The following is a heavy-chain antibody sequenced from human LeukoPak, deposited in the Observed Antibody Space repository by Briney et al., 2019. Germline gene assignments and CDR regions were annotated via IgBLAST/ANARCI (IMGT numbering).Heavy chain of an antibody. CDR1: GSTFDMYA. V-gene: IGHV3-23*01. D-gene: IGHD6-13*01. J-gene: IGHJ6*02. CDR3: TKGGDFTNSWYYYGMDV. Sequence: GGSLRLSCAASGSTFDMYAISWGRQAPGKGLEWVASVSGGVGATYYSDSVRGRFTISRDNSKKTVSLQLNSLRAEDTAVYYCTKGGDFTNSWYYYGMDVWGQGTTVIVSS. CDR2: VSGGVGAT.